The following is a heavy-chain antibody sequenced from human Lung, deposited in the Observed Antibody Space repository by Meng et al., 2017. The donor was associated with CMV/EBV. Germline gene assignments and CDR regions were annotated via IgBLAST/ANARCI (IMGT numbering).Heavy chain of an antibody. D-gene: IGHD4-23*01. CDR1: GGSFSGYY. Sequence: LTCAVYGGSFSGYYWSWIRQAPGKGLQWVSSISGSSTVTYYADSVKGRFTISRDNSNNTLHLQMNSLRADDTAVYYCVKGWQQLGDSWGQGTLVTVSS. CDR3: VKGWQQLGDS. J-gene: IGHJ4*02. V-gene: IGHV3-23*01. CDR2: ISGSSTVT.